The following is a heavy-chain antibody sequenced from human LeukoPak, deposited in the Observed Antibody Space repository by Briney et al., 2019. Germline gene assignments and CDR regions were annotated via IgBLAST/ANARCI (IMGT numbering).Heavy chain of an antibody. J-gene: IGHJ6*03. CDR1: GGSISSYY. CDR3: ARLRDYSYNFMDV. CDR2: IYYSGST. V-gene: IGHV4-59*08. Sequence: SETLSLTCTVSGGSISSYYWSWIRQPPGKGLEWIGYIYYSGSTNYNPSLKSRVTISVDTSKNQFSLKLSSVTAADTAVYYCARLRDYSYNFMDVWGKGTTVTISS.